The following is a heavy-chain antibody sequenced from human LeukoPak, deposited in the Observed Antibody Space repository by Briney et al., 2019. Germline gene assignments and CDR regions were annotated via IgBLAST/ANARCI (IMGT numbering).Heavy chain of an antibody. D-gene: IGHD3-22*01. CDR1: GGSISSGDYY. CDR2: VYYSGNT. CDR3: ARVIWYHNDTTGNYDSSGYYYVDY. J-gene: IGHJ4*02. V-gene: IGHV4-30-4*08. Sequence: PSQTLSLTCTVSGGSISSGDYYWTWIRQSPGKGLEWIGCVYYSGNTYYKPSLKSRVSISVDKSKDQFSLKLSSVTAADTAVYYCARVIWYHNDTTGNYDSSGYYYVDYWGQGNLVTVSS.